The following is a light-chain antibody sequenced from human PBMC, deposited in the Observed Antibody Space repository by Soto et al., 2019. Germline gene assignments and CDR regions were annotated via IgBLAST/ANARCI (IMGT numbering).Light chain of an antibody. CDR1: QSITNN. CDR2: AAS. V-gene: IGKV3-20*01. CDR3: HQYDTSPRT. J-gene: IGKJ1*01. Sequence: IVMPQSPATLSVSPGESATLSCRASQSITNNLAWYQQKPGQPPRLLIYAASSRAPGIPDRFSGSGSGTDFSLTISRLEPEDFALYYCHQYDTSPRTFGQGTKVAIK.